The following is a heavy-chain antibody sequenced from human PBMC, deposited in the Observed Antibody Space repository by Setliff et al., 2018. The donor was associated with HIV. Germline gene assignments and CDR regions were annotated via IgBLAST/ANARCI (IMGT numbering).Heavy chain of an antibody. Sequence: SETLSLTCSISDASINSNNYYWVWIRQTPAKGLEWIGSIYYTGTAYYNPSLKSRVFISVDTSKNQFSLNLSSVSAADTAVYFCSRLTRTSSNSYRGRFDPWGQGTLVTVS. D-gene: IGHD6-13*01. V-gene: IGHV4-39*01. J-gene: IGHJ5*02. CDR1: DASINSNNYY. CDR3: SRLTRTSSNSYRGRFDP. CDR2: IYYTGTA.